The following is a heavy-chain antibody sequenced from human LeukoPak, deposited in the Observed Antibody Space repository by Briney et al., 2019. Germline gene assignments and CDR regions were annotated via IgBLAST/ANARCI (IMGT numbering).Heavy chain of an antibody. V-gene: IGHV1-2*02. Sequence: GASVKVSCKASGYTFTGYYMHWVRQAPGQGLEWMGWINPNSGDTNYAQKFQGRVTMTRDTSISTAYMELSRLRSDDTAVYYCARHSLGVVSNYYYYYGIDVWGQGTTVTVSS. D-gene: IGHD3-3*01. CDR1: GYTFTGYY. CDR3: ARHSLGVVSNYYYYYGIDV. J-gene: IGHJ6*02. CDR2: INPNSGDT.